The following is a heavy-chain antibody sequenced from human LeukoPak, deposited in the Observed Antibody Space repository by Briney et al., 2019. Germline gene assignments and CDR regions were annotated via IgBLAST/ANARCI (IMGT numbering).Heavy chain of an antibody. V-gene: IGHV1-8*01. J-gene: IGHJ6*02. CDR3: AAEAVAYYDFWSGYYGGMDV. CDR1: GYTFTSYD. Sequence: GASVKVSCKASGYTFTSYDINWVRQATGQGLEWMGWMNPNSGNTGYAQKFQGRVTITRDMSTSTAYMELSSLRSEDTAVYYCAAEAVAYYDFWSGYYGGMDVWGQGTTVTVSS. D-gene: IGHD3-3*01. CDR2: MNPNSGNT.